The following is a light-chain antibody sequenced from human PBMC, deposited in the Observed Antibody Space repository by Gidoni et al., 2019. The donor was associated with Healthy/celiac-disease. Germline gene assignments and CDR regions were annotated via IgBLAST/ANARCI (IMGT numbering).Light chain of an antibody. CDR1: QSVSSN. CDR3: QQYNNWLSWT. V-gene: IGKV3D-15*01. CDR2: GAS. J-gene: IGKJ1*01. Sequence: EIVMTQSPAPLSVSPGERATLSCRASQSVSSNLAWYQQKPGQAPRLLIYGASTRATGIPARFSGRGSGTEFTLTISSLQSEDFAVYYCQQYNNWLSWTFXXXTKVEIK.